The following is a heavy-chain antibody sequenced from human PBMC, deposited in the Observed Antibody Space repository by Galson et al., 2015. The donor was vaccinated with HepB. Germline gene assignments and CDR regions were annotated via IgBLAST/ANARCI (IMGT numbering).Heavy chain of an antibody. Sequence: ETLSLTCTVSGGSISSYYWSWIRQPPGKGLEWIGYIYYSGSTNYNPSLKSRVTISVDTSKNQFSLKLSSVTAADTAVYYCARVGYYDFWSGYYYGMDVWGQGTTVTVSS. D-gene: IGHD3-3*01. CDR2: IYYSGST. CDR1: GGSISSYY. J-gene: IGHJ6*02. V-gene: IGHV4-59*01. CDR3: ARVGYYDFWSGYYYGMDV.